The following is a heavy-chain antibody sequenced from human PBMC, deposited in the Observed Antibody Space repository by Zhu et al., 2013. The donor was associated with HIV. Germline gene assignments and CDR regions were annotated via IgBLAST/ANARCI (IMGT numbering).Heavy chain of an antibody. CDR1: GYNFNNYF. J-gene: IGHJ4*02. D-gene: IGHD3-10*02. Sequence: QVRLVQSGPEVKRPGASVTVSCTASGYNFNNYFINWIRQAPGQGPEWMGWINPVNGNTSYARKFQGRVTVTTATSTSTAYMELRSLRSDDTAVYYCARGPYFRDYFDYWGQGTLVTVSS. CDR2: INPVNGNT. V-gene: IGHV1-18*04. CDR3: ARGPYFRDYFDY.